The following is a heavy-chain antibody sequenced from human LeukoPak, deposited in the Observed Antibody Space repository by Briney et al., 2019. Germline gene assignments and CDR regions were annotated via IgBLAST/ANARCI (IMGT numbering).Heavy chain of an antibody. V-gene: IGHV3-73*01. CDR3: TRSGCTNGVCQDYYYYYYMDV. J-gene: IGHJ6*03. CDR1: GFTFIGSA. Sequence: GPLQLSSAAPGFTFIGSAMHWVRQASGKGLEWVGRIRSKANSYTTVYAASVKGSITISRDDSKNTAYLQINSLKIEDTAVYYCTRSGCTNGVCQDYYYYYYMDVWGKGTTVTVSS. CDR2: IRSKANSYTT. D-gene: IGHD2-8*01.